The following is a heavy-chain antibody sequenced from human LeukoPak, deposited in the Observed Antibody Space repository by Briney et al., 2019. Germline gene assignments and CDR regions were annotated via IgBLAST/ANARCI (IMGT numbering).Heavy chain of an antibody. Sequence: ASVKVSCKASGYTFTSYGISWVRQAPGQGLEWMGWISAYNGNTNYAQKLQGSVTMTTDTSTSTAYMELRSLRSDDTAVYYCAREATYYDFWSGYSPAPNDAFDIWGQGTMVTVSS. CDR2: ISAYNGNT. V-gene: IGHV1-18*01. D-gene: IGHD3-3*01. CDR1: GYTFTSYG. J-gene: IGHJ3*02. CDR3: AREATYYDFWSGYSPAPNDAFDI.